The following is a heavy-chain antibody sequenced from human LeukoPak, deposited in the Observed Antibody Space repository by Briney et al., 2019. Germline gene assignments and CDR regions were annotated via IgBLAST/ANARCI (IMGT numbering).Heavy chain of an antibody. CDR2: IYPGDSDT. Sequence: GESLKIACTGCGYSFTSYWIGWVRQMRGKGLEWMGSIYPGDSDTRYSPSFQGQVTISADKSITTAYLQWSSLKASDTAMYYCARLMTTVVQDFDYWGQGTLVTVSS. CDR3: ARLMTTVVQDFDY. V-gene: IGHV5-51*01. CDR1: GYSFTSYW. D-gene: IGHD4-23*01. J-gene: IGHJ4*02.